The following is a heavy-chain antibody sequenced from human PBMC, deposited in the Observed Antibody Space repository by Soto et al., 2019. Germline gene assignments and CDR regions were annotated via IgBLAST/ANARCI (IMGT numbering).Heavy chain of an antibody. CDR2: IIPIFGTA. D-gene: IGHD6-13*01. CDR3: ASGVSSSWRYYYGMDV. J-gene: IGHJ6*02. Sequence: ASVKVSCKASGGTFSSYAISWVRQAPGQGLEWMGGIIPIFGTANYAQKFQGRVTITADESTSTAYMELSSLRSEDTAVYYCASGVSSSWRYYYGMDVWGQGTTVTVSS. V-gene: IGHV1-69*13. CDR1: GGTFSSYA.